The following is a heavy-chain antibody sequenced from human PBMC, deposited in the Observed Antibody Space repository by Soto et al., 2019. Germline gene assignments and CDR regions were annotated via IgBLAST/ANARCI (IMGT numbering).Heavy chain of an antibody. CDR3: ARDSISYGPGVNDY. J-gene: IGHJ4*02. D-gene: IGHD3-10*01. CDR1: GFTVSSSY. CDR2: IYSDGRT. Sequence: GGSLRLSCAASGFTVSSSYMSWVRQAPGKGLEWVSIIYSDGRTYYADSMKGRFTISRDNSKNTLYLQMNSLRAEDTAIYYCARDSISYGPGVNDYWGQGTMVTVSS. V-gene: IGHV3-53*01.